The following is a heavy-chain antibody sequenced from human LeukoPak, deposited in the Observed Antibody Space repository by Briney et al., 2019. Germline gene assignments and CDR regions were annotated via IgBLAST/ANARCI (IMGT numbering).Heavy chain of an antibody. CDR1: GFTFSSYA. D-gene: IGHD2-2*01. CDR3: AKGGGIVVVPAAIY. V-gene: IGHV3-30-3*01. CDR2: ISYDGSNK. J-gene: IGHJ4*02. Sequence: SGGSLRLSCAASGFTFSSYAMHWVRQAPGKGLEWVAVISYDGSNKYYADSVKGRFTISRDNSKNTLYMQMNSLRAEDTAIYYCAKGGGIVVVPAAIYWGQGTLVTVSS.